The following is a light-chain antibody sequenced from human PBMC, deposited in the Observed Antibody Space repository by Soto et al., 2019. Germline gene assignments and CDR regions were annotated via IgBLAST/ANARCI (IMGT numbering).Light chain of an antibody. J-gene: IGKJ2*01. CDR1: QGISNY. Sequence: AIRMTQSPSSFSASTGDRVTITCRATQGISNYLAWYQQKPGKAPEILIYAASNLQSGVPSRFSGSGSGTDFTLTISSLQPEDFATYYCQQTYNTPRTFGQGTKLEIK. V-gene: IGKV1-8*01. CDR3: QQTYNTPRT. CDR2: AAS.